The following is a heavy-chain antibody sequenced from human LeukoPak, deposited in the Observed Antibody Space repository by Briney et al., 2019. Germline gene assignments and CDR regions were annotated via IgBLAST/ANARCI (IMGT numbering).Heavy chain of an antibody. CDR3: AKDTTGLDY. D-gene: IGHD1-1*01. V-gene: IGHV3-30*18. J-gene: IGHJ4*02. Sequence: GGSLRLSCAASGFTFSSYGMHWVRQAPGKGLEWVAVISYDGSNKYYADSVKGRFTISRDNSKNTLYLQMNSLRAEDTAVYYCAKDTTGLDYWGQGTLFTVSS. CDR2: ISYDGSNK. CDR1: GFTFSSYG.